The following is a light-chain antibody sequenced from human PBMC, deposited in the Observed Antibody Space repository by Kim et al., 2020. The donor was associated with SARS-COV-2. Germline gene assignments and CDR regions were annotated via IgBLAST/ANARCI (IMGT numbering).Light chain of an antibody. CDR2: SNN. CDR1: SSNLGNNT. V-gene: IGLV1-44*01. Sequence: SFLPPSPSSSFPPGQLVTISCSGSSSNLGNNTVNWYQQLPGTAPKLLIYSNNQRPSGVPDRFSGSKSGTSASLAISGLQSEDEADYYCAAWDDSLNGRLFGGGTQLTFL. J-gene: IGLJ3*02. CDR3: AAWDDSLNGRL.